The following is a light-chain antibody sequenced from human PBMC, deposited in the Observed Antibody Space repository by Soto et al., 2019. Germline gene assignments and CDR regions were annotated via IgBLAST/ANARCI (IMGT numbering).Light chain of an antibody. CDR2: DAS. Sequence: DIQMTQSPSTLCAWMLDIVTITCRSSQSISIWLAWYQQRPGKAPKLLIYDASSLESGVPSRFSGSGSGSEFTLTISSLQPDDFATYYCQHYNSYSGTFGGGTKVDIK. J-gene: IGKJ4*01. CDR1: QSISIW. V-gene: IGKV1-5*01. CDR3: QHYNSYSGT.